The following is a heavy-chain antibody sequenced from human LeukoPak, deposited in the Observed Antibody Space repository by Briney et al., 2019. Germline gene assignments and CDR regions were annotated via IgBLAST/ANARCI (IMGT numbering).Heavy chain of an antibody. D-gene: IGHD5-24*01. CDR3: AKDDAWLQYGD. Sequence: PGGSLRLSCAASGFTFSSYWMSWVRQAPGKGLEWVSGISPNGVITYYADSVKGRFTISRDNSKGTVSLQMNSLRPEDTAVYYCAKDDAWLQYGDWGRGTLVTVSS. CDR1: GFTFSSYW. CDR2: ISPNGVIT. J-gene: IGHJ4*02. V-gene: IGHV3-23*01.